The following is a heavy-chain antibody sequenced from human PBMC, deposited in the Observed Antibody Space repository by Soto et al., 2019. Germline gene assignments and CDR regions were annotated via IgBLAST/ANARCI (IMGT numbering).Heavy chain of an antibody. CDR3: ARDPIYTYGMDV. Sequence: GGSLRLSCAASGFTFSSYSMNWVRQAPGKGLEWVSSISSSSYIYYADSVKGRFTISRDNAKNSLYLQMNSLRAEDTAVYYCARDPIYTYGMDVWGQGTTVTVSS. V-gene: IGHV3-21*01. CDR2: ISSSSYI. J-gene: IGHJ6*02. D-gene: IGHD4-4*01. CDR1: GFTFSSYS.